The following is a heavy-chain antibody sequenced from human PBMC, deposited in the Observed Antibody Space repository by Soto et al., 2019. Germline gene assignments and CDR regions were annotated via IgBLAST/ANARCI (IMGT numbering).Heavy chain of an antibody. V-gene: IGHV3-30-3*01. CDR3: ARENYYDTPNTDAFDI. CDR2: ISYDGSNK. D-gene: IGHD3-22*01. Sequence: GGSLRLSCAASGFTFSSYAMHWVRQAPGKGLEWVAVISYDGSNKYYADSVKGRFTISRDNSKNTLYLQMNSLRAEDTAVYYCARENYYDTPNTDAFDIWGQGTMVTVSS. CDR1: GFTFSSYA. J-gene: IGHJ3*02.